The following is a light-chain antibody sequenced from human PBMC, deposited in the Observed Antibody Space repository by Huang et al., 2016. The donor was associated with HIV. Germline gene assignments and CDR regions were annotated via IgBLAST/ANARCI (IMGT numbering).Light chain of an antibody. Sequence: DIQMTQSPSSLSASVGDRVTITCRASQSISSYLNLYHQKPGTAPKGLIYAATSLQSGVPSRFSGSGAGTDFTLTINNLQPEDSATYYCQQTYITPLTFGQGTKLEIK. V-gene: IGKV1-39*01. CDR3: QQTYITPLT. CDR1: QSISSY. CDR2: AAT. J-gene: IGKJ2*01.